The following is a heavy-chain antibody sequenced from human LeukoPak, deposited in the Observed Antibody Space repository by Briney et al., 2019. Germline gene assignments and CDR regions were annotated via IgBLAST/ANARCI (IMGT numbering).Heavy chain of an antibody. CDR2: IYYSGST. V-gene: IGHV4-30-4*01. CDR3: ARELVRDDDYVGPFDY. J-gene: IGHJ4*02. CDR1: GGSISSGDYY. Sequence: PSETLSLTCTVSGGSISSGDYYWNWIRQPPGKGLEWIGHIYYSGSTNYNPSLKSRVTISVDTSKNQFSLKLSSVTAADTAVYYCARELVRDDDYVGPFDYWGQETLVTVSS. D-gene: IGHD4-17*01.